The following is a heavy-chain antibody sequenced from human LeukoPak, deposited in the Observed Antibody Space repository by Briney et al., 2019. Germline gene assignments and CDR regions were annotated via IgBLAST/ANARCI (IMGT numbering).Heavy chain of an antibody. J-gene: IGHJ5*02. V-gene: IGHV4-39*01. CDR3: PRHPLDYGDINGFPP. D-gene: IGHD4-17*01. CDR1: GGSISSSSYY. CDR2: IYYSGST. Sequence: SETLSLTCTVSGGSISSSSYYWGWIRQPPGKGLEWIGSIYYSGSTYYNPSPKSRVTISVDTSKNQFSLKLSSVTAADTAVYYWPRHPLDYGDINGFPPGGQGPLVTVPS.